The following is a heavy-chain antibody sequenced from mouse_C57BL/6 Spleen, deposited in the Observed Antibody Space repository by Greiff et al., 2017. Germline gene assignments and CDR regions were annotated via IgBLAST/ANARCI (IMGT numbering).Heavy chain of an antibody. V-gene: IGHV1-55*01. D-gene: IGHD3-2*02. Sequence: VQLQQPGAELVKPGASVKMSCKASGYTFTSYWITWVKQRPGQGLEWIGDIYPGSGSTNYNEKFKSKATLTVDPSSSKAYMQLSSLTSEDSAVYYCARGGAHATGWFAYWGQGTLVTVSA. CDR3: ARGGAHATGWFAY. CDR1: GYTFTSYW. CDR2: IYPGSGST. J-gene: IGHJ3*01.